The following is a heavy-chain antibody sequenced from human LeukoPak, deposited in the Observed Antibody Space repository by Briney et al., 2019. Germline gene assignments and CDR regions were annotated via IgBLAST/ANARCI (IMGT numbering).Heavy chain of an antibody. Sequence: SETLSLTCTVSGGSISSYYWSWIRQPPGKGLEWIGYIYYSGRTNYNPSLKSRVTISVDTSKNQFSLKLSSVTAADTAVYYCARDKWAVAGNYCYYGMDVWGRGTTVTVSS. CDR2: IYYSGRT. J-gene: IGHJ6*02. D-gene: IGHD6-19*01. V-gene: IGHV4-59*01. CDR1: GGSISSYY. CDR3: ARDKWAVAGNYCYYGMDV.